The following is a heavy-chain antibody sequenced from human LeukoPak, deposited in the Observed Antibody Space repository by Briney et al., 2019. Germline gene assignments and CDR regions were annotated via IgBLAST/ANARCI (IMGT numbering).Heavy chain of an antibody. V-gene: IGHV3-7*01. D-gene: IGHD5-12*01. J-gene: IGHJ3*02. Sequence: PGGSLRLSCAASGFTFSSYAMSWVRQAPGKGLEWVANINQDGSETHYVDSMKGRFTISRDNSKNSLFLQMNSLRAEDTAVYYCATPYRGWLRVGGYDIWGQGTMVTVSS. CDR3: ATPYRGWLRVGGYDI. CDR2: INQDGSET. CDR1: GFTFSSYA.